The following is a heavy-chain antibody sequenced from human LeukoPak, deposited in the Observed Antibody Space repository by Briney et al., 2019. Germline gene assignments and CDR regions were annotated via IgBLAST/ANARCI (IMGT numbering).Heavy chain of an antibody. V-gene: IGHV4-59*08. D-gene: IGHD4-17*01. J-gene: IGHJ3*02. CDR1: GGSISSYY. CDR3: ARPTYGDYGGAFDI. CDR2: IYYSGST. Sequence: PSETLSLTCTVSGGSISSYYWSWIRQPPGKGLEWIGYIYYSGSTNYNPSLKSRVTISVDTSKNQFSLKLSSVTAADTAVYYCARPTYGDYGGAFDIWGQGTMVTVSS.